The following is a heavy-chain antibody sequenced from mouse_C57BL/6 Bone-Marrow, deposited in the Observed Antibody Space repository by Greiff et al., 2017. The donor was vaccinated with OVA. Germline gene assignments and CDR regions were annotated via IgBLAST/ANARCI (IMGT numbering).Heavy chain of an antibody. J-gene: IGHJ3*01. Sequence: QVQLKESGPGLVQPSQSLSITCTVSGFSLTSYGVHWVRQPPGKGLEWLGVIWSGGSTDYNAAFISRLSISKDNSKSQVFFKMNSLQADDTAIYYCALAYYSNYVFAYWGQGTLVTVSA. CDR2: IWSGGST. D-gene: IGHD2-5*01. CDR3: ALAYYSNYVFAY. CDR1: GFSLTSYG. V-gene: IGHV2-4*01.